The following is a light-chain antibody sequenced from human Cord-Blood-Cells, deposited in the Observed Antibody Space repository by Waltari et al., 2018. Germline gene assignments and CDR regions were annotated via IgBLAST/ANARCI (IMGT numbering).Light chain of an antibody. V-gene: IGKV3-15*01. J-gene: IGKJ2*01. CDR3: QQYDNCAPYT. Sequence: DIVMTQSPATLSVSPGERATLSCRASQRVSSNLAWYQQKPGQAPRLLIYGASTRATGIPARFSGSWSGTEFTLTMSSLQSEDFAVYYGQQYDNCAPYTFGQGTKLEI. CDR1: QRVSSN. CDR2: GAS.